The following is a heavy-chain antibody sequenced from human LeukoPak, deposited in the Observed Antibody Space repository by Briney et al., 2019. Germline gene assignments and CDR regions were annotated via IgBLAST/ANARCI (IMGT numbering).Heavy chain of an antibody. J-gene: IGHJ6*03. V-gene: IGHV3-23*01. Sequence: PGGSLRLSCAASGFTFSIYAMSWVRQAPGKGLEWVSPISGSCGSTYYADSVKGRFTISRDNSKNTLYLQMNSLRAEDTAVYYCAKGGSGYEKRGYYYYCYMDVWGKGTTVTVSS. D-gene: IGHD5-12*01. CDR2: ISGSCGST. CDR3: AKGGSGYEKRGYYYYCYMDV. CDR1: GFTFSIYA.